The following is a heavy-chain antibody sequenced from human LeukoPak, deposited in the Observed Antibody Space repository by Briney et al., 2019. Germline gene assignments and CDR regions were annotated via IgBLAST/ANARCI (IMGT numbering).Heavy chain of an antibody. Sequence: PGGSLRLSCAASGFTVSSNYMSWVRQAPGRGLEWVSVIYSGGSTYYAHSVKGRFTISRDNSKNTLYLQMNSLRAEDTAVYYCARKYYDSSGYSDYWGQGTLVTVSS. J-gene: IGHJ4*02. CDR3: ARKYYDSSGYSDY. CDR2: IYSGGST. D-gene: IGHD3-22*01. CDR1: GFTVSSNY. V-gene: IGHV3-66*01.